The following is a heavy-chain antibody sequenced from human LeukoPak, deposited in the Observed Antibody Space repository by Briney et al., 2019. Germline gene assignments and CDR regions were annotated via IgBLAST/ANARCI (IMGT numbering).Heavy chain of an antibody. CDR1: GGSISSYY. J-gene: IGHJ4*02. V-gene: IGHV4-59*01. Sequence: SETLSLTCTVSGGSISSYYWSWIRQPPGKGLEWIGYIYYSGSTNYNPSLKSRVTISVDTSKNQFSLKLSSVTAADTAVYYCAKCCRWYYFVYWARGTLVSVSS. CDR3: AKCCRWYYFVY. CDR2: IYYSGST. D-gene: IGHD6-13*01.